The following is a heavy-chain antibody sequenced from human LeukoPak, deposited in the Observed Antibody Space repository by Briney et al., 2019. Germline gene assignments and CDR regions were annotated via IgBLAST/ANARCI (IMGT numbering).Heavy chain of an antibody. CDR3: ARTSLGDIVVVPDSPWPIRAHLTPFDY. V-gene: IGHV3-7*01. J-gene: IGHJ4*02. CDR2: IKQDGSEK. Sequence: PGGSLRLSCAASGFTFSSYWMSWVRQAPGKGLEWVANIKQDGSEKYYVDSVKGRFTISRDNAKNSLYLQMNSLRAEDTAVYYCARTSLGDIVVVPDSPWPIRAHLTPFDYWGQGTLVTVSS. D-gene: IGHD2-2*01. CDR1: GFTFSSYW.